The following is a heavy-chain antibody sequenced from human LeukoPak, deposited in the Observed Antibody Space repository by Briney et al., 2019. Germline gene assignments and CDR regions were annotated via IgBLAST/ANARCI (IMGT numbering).Heavy chain of an antibody. V-gene: IGHV1-18*01. CDR1: GHSFANYG. D-gene: IGHD3-10*01. Sequence: ASVQVSCKASGHSFANYGFSWVRQAPGQGLEWMGSISAHNGNTNYAQKFQGRVTMTTDTSTTTAYMELRSLRSNDTAVYYCAREVVNYHGSGSFSPRQDYYGMDVWGQGTRVIVSS. CDR2: ISAHNGNT. CDR3: AREVVNYHGSGSFSPRQDYYGMDV. J-gene: IGHJ6*02.